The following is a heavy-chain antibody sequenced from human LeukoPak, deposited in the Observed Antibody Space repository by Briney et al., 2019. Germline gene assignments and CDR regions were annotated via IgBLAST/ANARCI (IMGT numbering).Heavy chain of an antibody. CDR2: IIPILGIA. J-gene: IGHJ4*02. CDR1: GGTFSSYA. Sequence: SVKVSCKASGGTFSSYAISWVRQAPGQGLEWMGRIIPILGIANYAQKFQGRVTITADKSTSTAYMELSSLRSEDTAVYYCARAGRDGYKILGYINYWGQGTLVTVSS. V-gene: IGHV1-69*04. CDR3: ARAGRDGYKILGYINY. D-gene: IGHD5-24*01.